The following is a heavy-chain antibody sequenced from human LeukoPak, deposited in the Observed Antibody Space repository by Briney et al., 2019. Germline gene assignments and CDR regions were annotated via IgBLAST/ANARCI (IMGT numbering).Heavy chain of an antibody. CDR3: ARIEMATKWSDAFDI. Sequence: GGSLRLSCAASGFTFDDYGMSWVRQAPGKGLEWVSGINWNGGSTGYADSVKGRFTISRDNAKNSLYLQMNSLRAEDTALYYCARIEMATKWSDAFDIWGQGTMVTVSS. V-gene: IGHV3-20*04. CDR1: GFTFDDYG. CDR2: INWNGGST. D-gene: IGHD5-24*01. J-gene: IGHJ3*02.